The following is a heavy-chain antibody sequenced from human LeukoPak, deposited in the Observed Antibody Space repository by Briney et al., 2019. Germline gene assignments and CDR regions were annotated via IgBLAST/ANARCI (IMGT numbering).Heavy chain of an antibody. CDR3: ARLVVDWNFSWYFGY. J-gene: IGHJ4*02. CDR2: VYPGDSDT. Sequence: GESLKISCKGSGYTFSRFWIAWVRQMPGKGLEWMGIVYPGDSDTRYSPSFQGQVTISSDRSISTAYLQWSSLRASDTAMYHCARLVVDWNFSWYFGYWGQGSQVTVSS. CDR1: GYTFSRFW. V-gene: IGHV5-51*01. D-gene: IGHD1-7*01.